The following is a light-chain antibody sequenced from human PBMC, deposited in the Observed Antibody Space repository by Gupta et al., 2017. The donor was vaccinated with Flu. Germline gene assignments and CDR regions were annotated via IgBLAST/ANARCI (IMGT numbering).Light chain of an antibody. CDR1: QGLSKY. CDR3: QKYNSAPFT. Sequence: EIQMTQSPSSLSASVGDIVTITCRASQGLSKYLAWYQQKPGNVPQLLIYAASTLQSGVPSRFSCSVSGTDFTLTISSLQPEDVATYYCQKYNSAPFTFGGGTKVEIK. CDR2: AAS. V-gene: IGKV1-27*01. J-gene: IGKJ4*01.